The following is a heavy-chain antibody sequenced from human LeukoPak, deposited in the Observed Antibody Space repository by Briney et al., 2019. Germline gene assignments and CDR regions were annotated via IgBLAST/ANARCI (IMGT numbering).Heavy chain of an antibody. V-gene: IGHV3-30*04. J-gene: IGHJ6*04. CDR3: VRGPPTPRDYYYGMDV. Sequence: GRSLRLSCAASGFTFSSYAMHWVRQAPGKGLEWVAVIPYGGSNKYYADSVKGRFTISRDNSKNTLYLQMNSLRAEDTAVYYCVRGPPTPRDYYYGMDVWGKGTTVTVSS. CDR1: GFTFSSYA. CDR2: IPYGGSNK.